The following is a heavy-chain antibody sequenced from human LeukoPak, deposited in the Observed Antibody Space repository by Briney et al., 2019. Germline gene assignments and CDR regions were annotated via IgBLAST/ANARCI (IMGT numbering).Heavy chain of an antibody. Sequence: SETLSLTCAVCGGSFSTYYWSWIRQSPGKGLEWIAEINHRGDTNYNPSVKSRVTISVDTSKNQFSLKVNSLTAADTAVYYCARGPTISETGYFDYWGQGTLVTVSS. CDR1: GGSFSTYY. CDR3: ARGPTISETGYFDY. V-gene: IGHV4-34*01. D-gene: IGHD1-1*01. J-gene: IGHJ4*03. CDR2: INHRGDT.